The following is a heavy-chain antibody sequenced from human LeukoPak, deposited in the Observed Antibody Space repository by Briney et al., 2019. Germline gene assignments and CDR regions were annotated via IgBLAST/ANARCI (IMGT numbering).Heavy chain of an antibody. Sequence: PSETLSLTCTVSGGSISSSSYYWGWIRQPPGKGLEWIGSIYYGGSTYYNPSLKSRVTISVDTSKNQFSLKLSSVTAADTAVYYCARQDCSGGSCYPDAFDIWGQGTMVTVSS. CDR3: ARQDCSGGSCYPDAFDI. V-gene: IGHV4-39*01. D-gene: IGHD2-15*01. J-gene: IGHJ3*02. CDR2: IYYGGST. CDR1: GGSISSSSYY.